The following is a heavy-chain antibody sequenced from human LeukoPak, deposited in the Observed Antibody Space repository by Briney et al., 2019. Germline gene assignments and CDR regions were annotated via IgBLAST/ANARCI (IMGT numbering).Heavy chain of an antibody. CDR2: ISGSGGGT. CDR3: AKAPGYSSGIDY. V-gene: IGHV3-23*01. CDR1: RFTFSSYA. Sequence: PGGSLRLSCAASRFTFSSYAMSWVRQAPGKGLEWVSAISGSGGGTYYADSVKGRFTISRDNSKNTLYLQMNSLRAEDTAVYYCAKAPGYSSGIDYWGQGTLVTVSS. D-gene: IGHD6-25*01. J-gene: IGHJ4*02.